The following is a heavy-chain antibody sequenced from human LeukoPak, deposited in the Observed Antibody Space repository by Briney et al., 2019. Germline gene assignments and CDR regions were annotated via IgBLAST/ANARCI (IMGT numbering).Heavy chain of an antibody. V-gene: IGHV4-39*01. CDR3: GMGYSPGTYSNS. J-gene: IGHJ4*02. Sequence: SETLSLTCTVSGASISGSSHYFWGWIRQTPGKGLEWIGSIYYSGITYYTPSLKSRLTISVDTSRNQFSLKLCSVSAADTAVYYSGMGYSPGTYSNSWGQGTRVTVSS. D-gene: IGHD1-26*01. CDR1: GASISGSSHYF. CDR2: IYYSGIT.